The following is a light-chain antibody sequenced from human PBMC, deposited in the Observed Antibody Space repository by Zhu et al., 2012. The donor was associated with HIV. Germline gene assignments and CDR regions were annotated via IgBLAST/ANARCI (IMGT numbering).Light chain of an antibody. Sequence: EIVLTQYPGTLSLSPGERAVVSCRASESLSNNYLAWYQLRPGQAPRLLIYGTSTRATGIPERFSGSGSGTHFTLSISRLEPEDFAMYFCQQYETSPRTFGLGTK. V-gene: IGKV3-20*01. CDR2: GTS. CDR3: QQYETSPRT. J-gene: IGKJ2*01. CDR1: ESLSNNY.